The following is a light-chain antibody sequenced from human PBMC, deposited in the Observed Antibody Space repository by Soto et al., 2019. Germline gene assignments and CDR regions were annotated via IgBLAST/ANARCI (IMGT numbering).Light chain of an antibody. CDR1: QSVSNK. J-gene: IGKJ1*01. CDR3: QQYNDWPWT. Sequence: EIVMTQSPATLSISPVGRATLSCMASQSVSNKFAWYQQKPGQAPRLLIHGASTRAPGFPARFSGSGSGTDLTLTISSLQSEDFAVYYCQQYNDWPWTFGQGTKVDIK. V-gene: IGKV3-15*01. CDR2: GAS.